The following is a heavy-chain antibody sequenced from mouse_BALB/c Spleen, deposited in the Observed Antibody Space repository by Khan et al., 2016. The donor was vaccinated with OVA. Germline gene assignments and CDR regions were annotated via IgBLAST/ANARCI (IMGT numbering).Heavy chain of an antibody. CDR2: ISYSGST. Sequence: EVQLQESGPGLVKPSQSLSLTCTVTGYSITSNYAWNWIRQFPGNKLEWMGYISYSGSTNYNPSLKSRTPITRDTSKNTFFLQLKSVTTEDTATYYCARGNYYGYAMDYWGQGTSITVSS. CDR3: ARGNYYGYAMDY. V-gene: IGHV3-2*02. J-gene: IGHJ4*01. D-gene: IGHD1-1*01. CDR1: GYSITSNYA.